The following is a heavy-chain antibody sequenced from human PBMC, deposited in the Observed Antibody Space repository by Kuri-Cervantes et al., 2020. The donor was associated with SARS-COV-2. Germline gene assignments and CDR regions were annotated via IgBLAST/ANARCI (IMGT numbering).Heavy chain of an antibody. CDR3: ARXXGGXXXGYAFDI. CDR1: GGXXGGYY. D-gene: IGHD4-23*01. CDR2: INXXXST. Sequence: QTLSLXXAVYGGXXGGYYWSWIRQPPGXGLEWIGEINXXXSTNYNPSXXXRVTXSVDTXXXXXSLXLXXVTAAXXAVXXXARXXGGXXXGYAFDIWGQGTMVTVSS. V-gene: IGHV4-34*01. J-gene: IGHJ3*02.